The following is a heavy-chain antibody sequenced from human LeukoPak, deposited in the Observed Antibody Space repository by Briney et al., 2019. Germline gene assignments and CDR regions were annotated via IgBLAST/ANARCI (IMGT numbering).Heavy chain of an antibody. CDR2: ISSSSSNI. Sequence: GGSLRLSCAASGFTFSSYSMNWVRQAPGKGLEWVSSISSSSSNIYYAVSVKGRFTISRDNAKKSLFLQMNSLRAEDTAVYYCARATTYDILTGYSDYWGQGTLVTVSS. J-gene: IGHJ4*02. CDR3: ARATTYDILTGYSDY. V-gene: IGHV3-21*01. D-gene: IGHD3-9*01. CDR1: GFTFSSYS.